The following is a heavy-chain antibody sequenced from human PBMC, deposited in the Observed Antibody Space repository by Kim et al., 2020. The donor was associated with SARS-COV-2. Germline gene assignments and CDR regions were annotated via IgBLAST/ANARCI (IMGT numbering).Heavy chain of an antibody. V-gene: IGHV3-33*01. CDR3: ARELYYYDSSGPYY. J-gene: IGHJ4*02. CDR2: ICYDGSNK. Sequence: GGSLRLSCAASGFTFSSYGMHWVRQAPGKGLEWVAVICYDGSNKYYADSVKGRFTISRDNSKNTLYLQMNSLRAEDTAVYYCARELYYYDSSGPYYWGQGTLVTVSS. D-gene: IGHD3-22*01. CDR1: GFTFSSYG.